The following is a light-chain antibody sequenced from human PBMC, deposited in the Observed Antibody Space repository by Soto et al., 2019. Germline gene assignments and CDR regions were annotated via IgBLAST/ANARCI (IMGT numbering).Light chain of an antibody. Sequence: QSVLTQPASVSGSPGQSITISCTGTSSDVGGYNYVSWYQQHPGKAPKLMIFDVSDRPSGVSNRFSASKSGNTASLTISGLQAEDEADYYCSSYTSRSTLVLFGGGTKVTVL. CDR2: DVS. J-gene: IGLJ2*01. V-gene: IGLV2-14*01. CDR3: SSYTSRSTLVL. CDR1: SSDVGGYNY.